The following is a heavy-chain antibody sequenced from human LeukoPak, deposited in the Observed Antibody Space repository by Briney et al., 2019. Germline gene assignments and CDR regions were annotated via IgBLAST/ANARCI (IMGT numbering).Heavy chain of an antibody. CDR3: ARRKYGADYNGMDV. J-gene: IGHJ6*02. D-gene: IGHD4/OR15-4a*01. V-gene: IGHV1-18*01. CDR1: GYTFSSYG. CDR2: INPQKRDT. Sequence: GASVKVSCKASGYTFSSYGINWVRLAPGRGPEWMASINPQKRDTHYAQNFQGRVTVTAGTSTNPAYMELRSLRSDDTAIYYCARRKYGADYNGMDVWGQGTTVSVSS.